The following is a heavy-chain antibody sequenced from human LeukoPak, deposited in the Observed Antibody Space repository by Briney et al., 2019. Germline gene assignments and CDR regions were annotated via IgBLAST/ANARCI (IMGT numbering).Heavy chain of an antibody. D-gene: IGHD3-10*01. Sequence: ASVKVSCKASGYTFTSYAMHWVRQAPGQRLEWMGWINAGNGNTKYSQKFQGRVTITRDTSASTAYMELSSLRSEGTAVYYCARIGSGSHYDYWGQGTLVTVSS. CDR2: INAGNGNT. CDR3: ARIGSGSHYDY. V-gene: IGHV1-3*01. CDR1: GYTFTSYA. J-gene: IGHJ4*02.